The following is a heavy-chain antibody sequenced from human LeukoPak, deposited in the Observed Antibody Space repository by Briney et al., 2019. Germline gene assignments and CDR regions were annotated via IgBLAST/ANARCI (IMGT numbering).Heavy chain of an antibody. CDR2: TSPKGAGT. CDR3: ARDNYGTLDY. Sequence: ASVKVSCKASGYTFTDYYIHWVRQAPGQGLEWMGWTSPKGAGTMSAQKFQGRITMTGDTSISSVYMELDRLTFDDTAEYYCARDNYGTLDYWGQGTLVTVSS. CDR1: GYTFTDYY. V-gene: IGHV1-2*02. J-gene: IGHJ4*02. D-gene: IGHD4-17*01.